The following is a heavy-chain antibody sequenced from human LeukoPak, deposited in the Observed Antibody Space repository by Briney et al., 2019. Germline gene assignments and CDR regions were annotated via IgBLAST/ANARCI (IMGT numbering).Heavy chain of an antibody. CDR3: ARDACSSRICSAGGNWFDP. Sequence: GASVKVSCKASGYTFTSYYMDWVRQAPGLGLEWMGTINPSGGSTNYAQKLQGRVIMTRDTSTRTVYMELSSLRSEDTAVYYCARDACSSRICSAGGNWFDPWGQGTLVTVSS. V-gene: IGHV1-46*04. D-gene: IGHD2-15*01. CDR2: INPSGGST. J-gene: IGHJ5*02. CDR1: GYTFTSYY.